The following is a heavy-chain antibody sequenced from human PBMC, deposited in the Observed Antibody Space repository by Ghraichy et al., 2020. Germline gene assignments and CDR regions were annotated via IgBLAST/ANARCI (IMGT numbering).Heavy chain of an antibody. CDR1: GYTFTSYD. V-gene: IGHV1-8*01. D-gene: IGHD4-17*01. Sequence: ASVKVSCKASGYTFTSYDINWVRQATGQGLEWMGWMNPNSGNTGYAQKFQGRVTMTRNTSISTAYMELSSLRSEDTAVYYCAREIYGDYGGGNWFDPWGQGTLVTVSS. CDR3: AREIYGDYGGGNWFDP. J-gene: IGHJ5*02. CDR2: MNPNSGNT.